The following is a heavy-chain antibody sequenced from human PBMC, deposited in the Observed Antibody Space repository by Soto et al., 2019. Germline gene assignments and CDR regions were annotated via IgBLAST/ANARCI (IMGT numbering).Heavy chain of an antibody. Sequence: QVQLVQSGAEVKKPGSSVKVFCKASGGTFSNYTISWVRQAPGQGLEWMGGIIPVFGTTDYEQKFQGRVTITPDGSTSTAYMKLSSLRSADTAVYYCARSSPYIVVRKPTGNQDYYGMDVWGQGTTVTVSS. V-gene: IGHV1-69*01. D-gene: IGHD2-2*01. CDR1: GGTFSNYT. CDR2: IIPVFGTT. CDR3: ARSSPYIVVRKPTGNQDYYGMDV. J-gene: IGHJ6*02.